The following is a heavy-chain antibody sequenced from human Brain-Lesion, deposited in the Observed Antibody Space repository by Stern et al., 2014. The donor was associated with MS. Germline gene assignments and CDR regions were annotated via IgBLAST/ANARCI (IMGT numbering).Heavy chain of an antibody. Sequence: QVQLVQSGPGLVKPSETLSLTCTVAGGSVSSTSYAWAWIRQPPGKGLEGIGTIYYSGNTSYSPSLKSRLTISLDTSKNPFSLPLGSVTAADTAVYYCAGEEDIRYCSGGSCTGNWFDPWGQGTLVTVSS. CDR1: GGSVSSTSYA. CDR3: AGEEDIRYCSGGSCTGNWFDP. V-gene: IGHV4-39*01. J-gene: IGHJ5*02. CDR2: IYYSGNT. D-gene: IGHD2-15*01.